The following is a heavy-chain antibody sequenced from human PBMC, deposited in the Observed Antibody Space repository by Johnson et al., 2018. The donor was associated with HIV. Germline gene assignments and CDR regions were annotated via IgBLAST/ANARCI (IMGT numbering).Heavy chain of an antibody. CDR1: GFSFIDYA. Sequence: VQLVESGGGLVRPGGSLRLSCVASGFSFIDYAMIWVRQAPGKGLEWVSGISWNSGSRGYADSVKGRFTISRENAKNSLYLQMNSLRAEDTAVYYWAREGGSSGPDAFDIWGQGTMVTVSS. CDR2: ISWNSGSR. V-gene: IGHV3-9*01. D-gene: IGHD3-16*01. CDR3: AREGGSSGPDAFDI. J-gene: IGHJ3*02.